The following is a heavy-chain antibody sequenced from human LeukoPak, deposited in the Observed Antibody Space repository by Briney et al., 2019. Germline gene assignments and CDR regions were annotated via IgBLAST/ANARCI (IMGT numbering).Heavy chain of an antibody. CDR2: ISGTGRNT. V-gene: IGHV3-23*01. Sequence: GGSRRLSCAASGFTSKSYAMSWVRQAPGKGLEWVSAISGTGRNTYYADSVKGRFTISRDSSKDTLYLEMNSLRAEDTAVYYCATPPGGLLWSGELRYWGQGTPVTVSS. CDR1: GFTSKSYA. CDR3: ATPPGGLLWSGELRY. D-gene: IGHD3-10*01. J-gene: IGHJ4*02.